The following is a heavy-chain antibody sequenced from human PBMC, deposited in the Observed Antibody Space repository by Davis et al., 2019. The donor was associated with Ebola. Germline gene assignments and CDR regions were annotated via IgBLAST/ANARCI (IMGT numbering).Heavy chain of an antibody. CDR2: ISSSSSYI. Sequence: GGSLRLSCAASGFTFSSYSMNWVRQAPGKGLEWVSSISSSSSYIYYADSVKGRFTISRDNAKNSLYLQMNSLRAEDTAVYYCARDHGRYDILTGYFGYYYYGMDVWGKGTTVTVSS. CDR3: ARDHGRYDILTGYFGYYYYGMDV. CDR1: GFTFSSYS. D-gene: IGHD3-9*01. J-gene: IGHJ6*04. V-gene: IGHV3-21*01.